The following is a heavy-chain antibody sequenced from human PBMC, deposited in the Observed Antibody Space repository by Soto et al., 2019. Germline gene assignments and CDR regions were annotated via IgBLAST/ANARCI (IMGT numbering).Heavy chain of an antibody. CDR1: GYTFTDYF. J-gene: IGHJ6*02. V-gene: IGHV1-69*06. D-gene: IGHD2-2*01. CDR2: IIPIFGTA. CDR3: ARGETYCSSTGCYVVGMDV. Sequence: SVKVSCKASGYTFTDYFMHWVRQAPGQGLEWMGGIIPIFGTANYAQKVQGRVTMTADKSTSTAYMELSSLRSEDTAVYYGARGETYCSSTGCYVVGMDVWSQGTSVPGSS.